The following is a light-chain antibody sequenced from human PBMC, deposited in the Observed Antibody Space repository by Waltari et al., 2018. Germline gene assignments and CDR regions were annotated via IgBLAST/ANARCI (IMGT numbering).Light chain of an antibody. CDR3: GSYTARSTYV. Sequence: QSALTQPASVSGSPGQSITISCTGANSDVGGYNYVSWYQQYPGKAPKLLIYDVTQRPSGISNRVAGSKSGNTASLTSSGLQTEDEAYYHCGSYTARSTYVFGTGTKVTVL. V-gene: IGLV2-14*03. J-gene: IGLJ1*01. CDR1: NSDVGGYNY. CDR2: DVT.